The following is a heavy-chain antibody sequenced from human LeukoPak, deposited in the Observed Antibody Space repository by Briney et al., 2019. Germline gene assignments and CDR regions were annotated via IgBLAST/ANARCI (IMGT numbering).Heavy chain of an antibody. CDR3: ARTPSIVGATGWRTFDY. J-gene: IGHJ4*02. CDR1: GYTFTSYY. V-gene: IGHV1-46*01. D-gene: IGHD1-26*01. CDR2: INPSGGST. Sequence: ASVKVSCKASGYTFTSYYMHWVRQAPGQGLEWMGIINPSGGSTSYAQKFQGRVTMTRDMSTSTVYMELSSLRSEDTAVYYCARTPSIVGATGWRTFDYWGQGTPVTVSS.